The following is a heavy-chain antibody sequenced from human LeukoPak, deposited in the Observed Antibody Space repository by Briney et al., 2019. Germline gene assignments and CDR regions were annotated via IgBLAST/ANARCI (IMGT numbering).Heavy chain of an antibody. V-gene: IGHV3-48*03. CDR2: ISSSTSHT. Sequence: GGSLRLSCAASGFALSTYEMTWVRQAPGKGLEWVSFISSSTSHTFYADSVKGRFTIFRDTAKNSLYLQMNNLRGEDTAVYYCARDVSSSTRAFDIWGQGTKVAVS. J-gene: IGHJ3*02. D-gene: IGHD2-15*01. CDR3: ARDVSSSTRAFDI. CDR1: GFALSTYE.